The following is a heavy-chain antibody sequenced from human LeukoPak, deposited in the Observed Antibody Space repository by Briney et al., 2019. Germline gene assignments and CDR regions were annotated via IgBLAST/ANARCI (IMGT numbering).Heavy chain of an antibody. D-gene: IGHD6-19*01. CDR2: ISWNSGGI. J-gene: IGHJ4*02. Sequence: GRSLRLSCAASGFTFDDYAMHWVRQAPGKGLAWVSGISWNSGGIGYADSVKGRFTISRDNAKNSLYLQMNSLRADDTALYYCAKGKKMTVAGLFDYWGQGTLVTVSS. V-gene: IGHV3-9*01. CDR1: GFTFDDYA. CDR3: AKGKKMTVAGLFDY.